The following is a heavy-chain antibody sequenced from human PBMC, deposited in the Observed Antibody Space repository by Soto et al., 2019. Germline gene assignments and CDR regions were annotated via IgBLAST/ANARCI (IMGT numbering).Heavy chain of an antibody. Sequence: SETLSLTCTVSGASISGFYWSWIRKSAGKGLEWIGRIYATGTTDYNPSLKSRVMMSVDTAKNQFSLKLNSVTAADTAVYYCARIPVDTYMIYWSDPWGQGTQVTVSS. D-gene: IGHD3-16*01. J-gene: IGHJ5*02. V-gene: IGHV4-4*07. CDR1: GASISGFY. CDR2: IYATGTT. CDR3: ARIPVDTYMIYWSDP.